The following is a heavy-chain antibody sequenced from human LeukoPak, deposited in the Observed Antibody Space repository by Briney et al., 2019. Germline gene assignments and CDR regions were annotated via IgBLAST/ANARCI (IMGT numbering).Heavy chain of an antibody. CDR2: INHSGST. D-gene: IGHD2-2*01. CDR3: ARFVGYCSSTSCHPFDY. CDR1: GGSFSGYY. Sequence: SETLSLTCAVYGGSFSGYYWIWIRQPPGKGLEWIGEINHSGSTNYNPSLKSRVTISVDTSKNQFSLKLSSVTAADTAVYYCARFVGYCSSTSCHPFDYWGQGTLVTVSS. J-gene: IGHJ4*02. V-gene: IGHV4-34*01.